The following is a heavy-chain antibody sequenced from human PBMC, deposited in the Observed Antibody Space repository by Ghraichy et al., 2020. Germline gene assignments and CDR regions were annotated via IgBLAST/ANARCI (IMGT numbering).Heavy chain of an antibody. V-gene: IGHV3-21*06. CDR3: ARGDSGYDQLTDF. CDR1: GFTFSRYT. J-gene: IGHJ4*02. CDR2: ISGSGRNI. D-gene: IGHD5-12*01. Sequence: SCAASGFTFSRYTMTWVRQAPGKGLEWVSSISGSGRNIFYADSLKGRFTISRDNAKNSLFLQMNSLRAEDTAVYYCARGDSGYDQLTDFWGQGALVIVSA.